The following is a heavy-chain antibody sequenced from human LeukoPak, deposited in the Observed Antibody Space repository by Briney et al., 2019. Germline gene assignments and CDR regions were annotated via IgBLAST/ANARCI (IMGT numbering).Heavy chain of an antibody. CDR3: ASRQLDSYYYYYMDV. CDR2: IIPIFGTA. Sequence: SVKVSCKASGGTFSSYAISWVRQAPGQGLEWMGRIIPIFGTANYAQKFQGRVTITSDESTSTAYMELSSLRSEDTAVYYCASRQLDSYYYYYMDVWGKGTTVTVSS. D-gene: IGHD6-6*01. V-gene: IGHV1-69*15. CDR1: GGTFSSYA. J-gene: IGHJ6*03.